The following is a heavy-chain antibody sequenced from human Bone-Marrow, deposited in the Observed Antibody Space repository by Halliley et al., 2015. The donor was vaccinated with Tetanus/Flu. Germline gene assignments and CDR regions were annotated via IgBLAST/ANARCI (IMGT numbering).Heavy chain of an antibody. CDR2: IHYSGST. J-gene: IGHJ5*02. Sequence: TLSLTCTASGGSIRPYYWGWIRQTPGKGLEWIGYIHYSGSTNYNPSLKSRVTISVDTPKNQFSLRVTSMNAADTAVYYCARWPSGDRFDPWGQGTLVTVSS. CDR3: ARWPSGDRFDP. V-gene: IGHV4-59*13. CDR1: GGSIRPYY. D-gene: IGHD3-10*01.